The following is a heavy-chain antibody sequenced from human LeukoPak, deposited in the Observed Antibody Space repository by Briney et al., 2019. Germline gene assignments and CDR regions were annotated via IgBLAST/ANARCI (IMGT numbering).Heavy chain of an antibody. V-gene: IGHV1-69*05. CDR1: GGTFSNYA. J-gene: IGHJ6*03. CDR2: IIPTFGTA. D-gene: IGHD3-3*01. CDR3: ARGPTDYDFWSGYSKKYYYYMDV. Sequence: SVKVSCKASGGTFSNYAISWVRQAPGQRLEWMGGIIPTFGTANYAQKLQDRVTLSMEESTSTAYMELSSLRSEDTAVYYCARGPTDYDFWSGYSKKYYYYMDVWGTGTTVTVSS.